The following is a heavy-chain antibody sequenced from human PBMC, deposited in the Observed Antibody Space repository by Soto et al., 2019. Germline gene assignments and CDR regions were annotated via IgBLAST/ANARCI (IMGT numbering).Heavy chain of an antibody. CDR2: IYHSGST. Sequence: SETLSLTCAVSGGSISSSNWWSWVRQPPGKGLEWIGEIYHSGSTNYNPSLKSRVTISVDKSKNQFSLKLSSVTAADTAVYYCSRVRVVRGVIITAGLYYFDYWGQGTLVTVSS. D-gene: IGHD3-10*01. CDR3: SRVRVVRGVIITAGLYYFDY. J-gene: IGHJ4*02. V-gene: IGHV4-4*02. CDR1: GGSISSSNW.